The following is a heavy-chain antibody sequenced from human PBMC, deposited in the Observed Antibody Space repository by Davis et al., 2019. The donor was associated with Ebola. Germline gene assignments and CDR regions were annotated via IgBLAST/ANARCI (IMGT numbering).Heavy chain of an antibody. V-gene: IGHV3-23*01. Sequence: PGGSLRLSCAASGFTFSSYAMSWVRQAPGKGLEWVSAISGSGGSTYYADSVKGRFTISRDNSKNTLYLQMNSLRAEDTAVYYCAKDLEGYYYGSGSYLDYWGQGTLVTVSS. D-gene: IGHD3-10*01. J-gene: IGHJ4*02. CDR1: GFTFSSYA. CDR2: ISGSGGST. CDR3: AKDLEGYYYGSGSYLDY.